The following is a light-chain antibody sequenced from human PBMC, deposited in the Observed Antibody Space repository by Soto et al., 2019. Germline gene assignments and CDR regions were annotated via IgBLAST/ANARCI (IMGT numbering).Light chain of an antibody. CDR3: QQYFSALLT. Sequence: DIVMTQSPASLAVSLGERATINCKSSQSLLNSANDKIHLAWYQQKPGQPPKLLIWRASTRDSGVPDRFSGSGSGTDFTLTINSLQAEDVATYYCQQYFSALLTFGGGTKVEI. CDR1: QSLLNSANDKIH. CDR2: RAS. J-gene: IGKJ4*01. V-gene: IGKV4-1*01.